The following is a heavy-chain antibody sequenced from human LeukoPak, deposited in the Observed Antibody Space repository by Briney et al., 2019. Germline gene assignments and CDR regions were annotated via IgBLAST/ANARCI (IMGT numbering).Heavy chain of an antibody. V-gene: IGHV3-30*04. CDR3: ASSSAGLTYYFDY. D-gene: IGHD1-14*01. CDR2: ISYDGSNK. CDR1: GFTFSSYA. J-gene: IGHJ4*02. Sequence: GGSLRLSCAASGFTFSSYAMHWVRQAPGKVLEWVAVISYDGSNKYYADSVKGRFTISRDNSKNTLYLQMNSLRAEDTAVYYCASSSAGLTYYFDYWGQGTLVTVSS.